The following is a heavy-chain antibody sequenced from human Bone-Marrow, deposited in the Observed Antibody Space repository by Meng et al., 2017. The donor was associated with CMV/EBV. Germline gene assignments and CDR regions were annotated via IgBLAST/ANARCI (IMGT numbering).Heavy chain of an antibody. Sequence: ASVKVSCKASGYIFSDYYMHWVRQAPGQGLEWMGWISPNSGGTNYAQRFQGRVTMTSDTSITTAYMELSSLTSDDTAVYYCARGYDYSNYGTLYYYYGMDVWGQGTTVTGSS. D-gene: IGHD4-11*01. CDR2: ISPNSGGT. J-gene: IGHJ6*02. V-gene: IGHV1-2*02. CDR1: GYIFSDYY. CDR3: ARGYDYSNYGTLYYYYGMDV.